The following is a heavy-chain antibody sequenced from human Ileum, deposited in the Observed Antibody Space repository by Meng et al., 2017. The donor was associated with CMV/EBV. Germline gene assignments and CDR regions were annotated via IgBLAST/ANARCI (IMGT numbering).Heavy chain of an antibody. V-gene: IGHV3-48*04. CDR1: GFTFSSYR. Sequence: GESLKISCAASGFTFSSYRMNWVRQAPGKGLEWVSYISKRSSPIYYADSVKGRFTISRDNAKNSLSLQMNSLRAEDTAVYYCARDDANVRTLKGSYYDYGMDVWGQGTMVTVSS. CDR3: ARDDANVRTLKGSYYDYGMDV. J-gene: IGHJ6*02. D-gene: IGHD1-7*01. CDR2: ISKRSSPI.